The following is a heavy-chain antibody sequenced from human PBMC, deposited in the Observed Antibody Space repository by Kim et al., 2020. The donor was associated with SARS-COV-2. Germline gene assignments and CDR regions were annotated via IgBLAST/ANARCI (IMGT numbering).Heavy chain of an antibody. Sequence: AASVKGRFTISRDNSKDSLYLQMNSLRTEDTALYYCAKDIETVLTWGGFDYWGQGTLVTVSS. CDR3: AKDIETVLTWGGFDY. V-gene: IGHV3-43*01. D-gene: IGHD3-16*01. J-gene: IGHJ4*02.